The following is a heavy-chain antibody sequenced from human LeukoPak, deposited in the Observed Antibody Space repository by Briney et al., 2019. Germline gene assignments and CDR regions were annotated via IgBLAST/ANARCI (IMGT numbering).Heavy chain of an antibody. CDR3: ARDYRGFTPGWFDD. J-gene: IGHJ4*02. Sequence: ASETLSLTCSVSVGSISNKYWSWLRQPPGKGLEWIGYVYDSGSTNYNPSFWSRVTISVDTSRSQLSLKLSSVTAADTAVYFCARDYRGFTPGWFDDWGQGVLVTVSS. D-gene: IGHD3-16*02. CDR1: VGSISNKY. V-gene: IGHV4-59*01. CDR2: VYDSGST.